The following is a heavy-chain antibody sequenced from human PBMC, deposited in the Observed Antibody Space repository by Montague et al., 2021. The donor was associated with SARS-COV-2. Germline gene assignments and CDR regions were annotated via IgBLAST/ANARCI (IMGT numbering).Heavy chain of an antibody. D-gene: IGHD3-10*01. CDR3: ARVTMVRGVMTNSNGFDY. V-gene: IGHV3-21*01. CDR1: GFTFSSYS. J-gene: IGHJ4*02. Sequence: SLRLSCAASGFTFSSYSMNWVRQAPGKGLEWVSSISSSSSYIYYADSVKGRFTISRDNAKNSLYLQMNSPRAEDTAVYYCARVTMVRGVMTNSNGFDYWGQGTLVTVSS. CDR2: ISSSSSYI.